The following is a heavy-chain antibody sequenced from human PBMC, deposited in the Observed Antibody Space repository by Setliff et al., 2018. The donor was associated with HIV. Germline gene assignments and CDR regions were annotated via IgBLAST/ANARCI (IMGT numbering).Heavy chain of an antibody. CDR2: FDPDDGET. D-gene: IGHD6-25*01. CDR1: GYSLTELS. Sequence: GASVKVSCKVSGYSLTELSMHWVRQAPGKGREWMGGFDPDDGETVYAQQFQGRVTMTEDTSTDTAYMELTSLRSEDTAMYYCAPVSSGWFDPWGQGTLVTVSS. J-gene: IGHJ5*02. CDR3: APVSSGWFDP. V-gene: IGHV1-24*01.